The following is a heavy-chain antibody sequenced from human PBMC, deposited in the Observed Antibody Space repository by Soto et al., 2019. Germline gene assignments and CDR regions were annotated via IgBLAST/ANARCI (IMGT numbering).Heavy chain of an antibody. CDR1: GGSLKHSSFF. V-gene: IGHV4-39*01. CDR3: ARHSVVTGFDY. CDR2: IYYSGST. J-gene: IGHJ4*02. D-gene: IGHD2-21*02. Sequence: SEDLSLPRSGSGGSLKHSSFFLGRVRQPPGKGLEWIGSIYYSGSTYYNPSLKSRVTISVDTSKNQFSLKLSSVTAADTAVYYCARHSVVTGFDYWGQGALVTVSS.